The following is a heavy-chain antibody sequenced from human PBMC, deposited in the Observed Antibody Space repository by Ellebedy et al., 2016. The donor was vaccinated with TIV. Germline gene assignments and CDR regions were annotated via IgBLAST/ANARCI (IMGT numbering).Heavy chain of an antibody. CDR3: ARAARHDSSDFDD. Sequence: GGSLRLSCAASGFPFSAYYRSWIRQAPGKGLEWVSWISSRSSYTNYAASVKGRFTISRDNAENSLYLQMNSLRPEDTAVYYCARAARHDSSDFDDWGQGTLVTVSS. V-gene: IGHV3-11*06. J-gene: IGHJ4*02. CDR2: ISSRSSYT. CDR1: GFPFSAYY. D-gene: IGHD3-22*01.